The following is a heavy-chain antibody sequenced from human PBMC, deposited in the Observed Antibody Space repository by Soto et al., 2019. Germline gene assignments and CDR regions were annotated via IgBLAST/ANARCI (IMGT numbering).Heavy chain of an antibody. CDR3: ARGSSITMIDY. CDR2: IYYSGST. Sequence: SETLSLTCTVSGGSISSGGYYWSWIRQHPGKGLEWIGYIYYSGSTYYNPSLKSRVTISVDTSKNQFSLKRSSVTAADTAVYYCARGSSITMIDYWGQGTLVTVSS. J-gene: IGHJ4*02. D-gene: IGHD3-22*01. V-gene: IGHV4-31*03. CDR1: GGSISSGGYY.